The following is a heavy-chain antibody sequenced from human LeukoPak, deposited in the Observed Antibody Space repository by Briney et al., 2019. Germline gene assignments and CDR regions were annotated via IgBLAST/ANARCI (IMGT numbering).Heavy chain of an antibody. CDR1: GFIVSNNY. CDR2: LYIGGNT. CDR3: TTTAGYNYGQY. V-gene: IGHV3-53*01. D-gene: IGHD5-18*01. J-gene: IGHJ4*02. Sequence: GGSLRLSCAASGFIVSNNYMNWVRQATGKGLEWVSALYIGGNTYYADSVRGRFTISRDNSKNTLYLQMNSLRAEDTAIYYCTTTAGYNYGQYWGQGTLVTVSS.